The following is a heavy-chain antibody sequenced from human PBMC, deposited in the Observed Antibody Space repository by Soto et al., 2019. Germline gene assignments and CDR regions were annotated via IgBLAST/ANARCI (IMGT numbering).Heavy chain of an antibody. CDR3: ARHLRIVVVAATEGYFDY. Sequence: SETLSLTCTVSGGSISSYYWSWIRQPPGKGLEWIGYIYYSGSTNYNPSLKSRVTISVDTSKNQFSLKLSSVTAADTAVYYCARHLRIVVVAATEGYFDYWGQGTLVNGSS. V-gene: IGHV4-59*08. D-gene: IGHD2-15*01. CDR1: GGSISSYY. J-gene: IGHJ4*02. CDR2: IYYSGST.